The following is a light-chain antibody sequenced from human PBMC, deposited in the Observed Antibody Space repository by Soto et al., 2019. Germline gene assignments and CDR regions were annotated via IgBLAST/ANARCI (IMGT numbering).Light chain of an antibody. CDR2: EVT. CDR3: SSYAGSNNLL. CDR1: SSDVGAYNY. V-gene: IGLV2-8*01. Sequence: QSVLTQPPSASGSPGQSVTISCTGTSSDVGAYNYVSWYQQHPGKAPKLMIYEVTKRPSGVPDRFSGSKFGSTASLTVSGLQAEDEADYFCSSYAGSNNLLFGGGTKVTVL. J-gene: IGLJ2*01.